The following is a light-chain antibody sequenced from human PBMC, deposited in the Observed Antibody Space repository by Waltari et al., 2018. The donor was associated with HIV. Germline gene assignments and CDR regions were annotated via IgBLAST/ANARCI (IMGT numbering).Light chain of an antibody. Sequence: QSALTQPLSASGSPGQSVTISCNGTSIDVGGYDYVSWYQQHPGKAPKLMLYDVTKRPSGVPDRFSGSKSGSTASLTLSGLQAEDEADYYCSSYAGSNNLIFGGGTKLTVL. J-gene: IGLJ2*01. CDR1: SIDVGGYDY. CDR3: SSYAGSNNLI. CDR2: DVT. V-gene: IGLV2-8*01.